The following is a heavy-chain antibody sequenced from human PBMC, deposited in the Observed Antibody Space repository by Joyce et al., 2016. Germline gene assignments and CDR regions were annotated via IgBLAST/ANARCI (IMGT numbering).Heavy chain of an antibody. D-gene: IGHD3-3*01. J-gene: IGHJ3*02. V-gene: IGHV4-59*01. CDR2: IFYGGTT. CDR3: ARDEGGFGVPQAFDI. Sequence: QVQLLESGPGLVKPSETLSLTCTVSGASISSYYWSWIRQPPGKGLEWIGCIFYGGTTNDNPALKSRVTRSVDTSKNRFSLNLNSVTAADTAVYYCARDEGGFGVPQAFDIWGQGTMVTVSS. CDR1: GASISSYY.